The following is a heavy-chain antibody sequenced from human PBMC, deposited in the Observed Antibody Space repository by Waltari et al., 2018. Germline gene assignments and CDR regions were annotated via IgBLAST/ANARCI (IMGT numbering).Heavy chain of an antibody. CDR2: IYPGDSDT. Sequence: EVQLVQSGAEVKKPGESLKISCKGSGYSFTNYWIGWVRQMPGKGREWRGIIYPGDSDTRYSPSFQGQVTISADKSISTAYLQWSSLKASDTAMYYCARLEGYSGYDYYYYYYMDVWGKGTTVTVSS. D-gene: IGHD5-12*01. V-gene: IGHV5-51*01. CDR3: ARLEGYSGYDYYYYYYMDV. CDR1: GYSFTNYW. J-gene: IGHJ6*03.